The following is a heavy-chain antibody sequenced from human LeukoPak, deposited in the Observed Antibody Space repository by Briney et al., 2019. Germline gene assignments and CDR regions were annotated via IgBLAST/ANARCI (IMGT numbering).Heavy chain of an antibody. Sequence: PGGSLRLSCAASGFSFRSNWMSWVRQAPGKGLEWVANIKQDGSEKYYVDSVKGRFTISRDNAKNTLFLQMNGLTVEDTAVYYCAREATWGQWYFDLWGQGAPVTVSS. J-gene: IGHJ4*02. V-gene: IGHV3-7*01. D-gene: IGHD6-19*01. CDR2: IKQDGSEK. CDR3: AREATWGQWYFDL. CDR1: GFSFRSNW.